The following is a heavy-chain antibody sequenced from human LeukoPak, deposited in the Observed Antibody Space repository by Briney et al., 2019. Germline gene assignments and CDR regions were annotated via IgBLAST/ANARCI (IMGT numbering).Heavy chain of an antibody. CDR1: GFTFSDHY. J-gene: IGHJ4*02. CDR2: ISGSSHYT. Sequence: GGSLRLSCAASGFTFSDHYMSWIRQAPGKGLEWVSYISGSSHYTNTADSVKGRFTISRDNAMNTLYLQMNTLRAEDTAVYYCASLDYWGQGTPVTVSS. V-gene: IGHV3-11*06. CDR3: ASLDY.